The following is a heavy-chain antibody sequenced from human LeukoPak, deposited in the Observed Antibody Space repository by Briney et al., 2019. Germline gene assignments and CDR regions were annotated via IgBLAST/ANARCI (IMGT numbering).Heavy chain of an antibody. CDR3: AREGGHSI. Sequence: PSETLSLTCTVSGGSISSSSYYWGWIRQPPGKGLEWIGSIYYSGSTYYNPSLKSRVTISVDTSKNQFSLKLSSVTAADTAVYYCAREGGHSIWGQGTMVTVSS. D-gene: IGHD2-15*01. V-gene: IGHV4-39*02. J-gene: IGHJ3*02. CDR1: GGSISSSSYY. CDR2: IYYSGST.